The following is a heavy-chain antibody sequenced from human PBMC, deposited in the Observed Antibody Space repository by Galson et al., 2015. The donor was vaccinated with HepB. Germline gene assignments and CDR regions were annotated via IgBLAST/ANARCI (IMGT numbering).Heavy chain of an antibody. D-gene: IGHD2-15*01. CDR1: GYTFTSYA. CDR3: ARDSKAVVAAWSDFDY. Sequence: SVKVSCKASGYTFTSYAMNWVRQAPGQGLEWMGWINTNTGNPTYAQGFTGRFVFSLDTSVSTAYLQISSLKAEDTAVYYCARDSKAVVAAWSDFDYWGQGTLVTVSS. J-gene: IGHJ4*02. CDR2: INTNTGNP. V-gene: IGHV7-4-1*02.